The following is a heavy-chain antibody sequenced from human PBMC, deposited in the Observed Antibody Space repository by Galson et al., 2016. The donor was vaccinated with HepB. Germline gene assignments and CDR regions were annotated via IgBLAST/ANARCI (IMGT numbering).Heavy chain of an antibody. Sequence: SLRLSCAASNLTFGVYTLHWVRQAPGKGLEWMALISHDGSEKYYADSVKGRFSISRDDSKNTLYLHMNSLRPEDTADYYCARDLFGYCTGGNCFLTDWGRGTLVSVSS. J-gene: IGHJ4*02. CDR3: ARDLFGYCTGGNCFLTD. CDR1: NLTFGVYT. CDR2: ISHDGSEK. D-gene: IGHD2-8*02. V-gene: IGHV3-30*04.